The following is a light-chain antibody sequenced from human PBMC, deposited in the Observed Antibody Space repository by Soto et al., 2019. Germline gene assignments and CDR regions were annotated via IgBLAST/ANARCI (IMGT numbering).Light chain of an antibody. V-gene: IGKV3-20*01. CDR3: HQYGSSPLFS. CDR2: GAS. J-gene: IGKJ3*01. CDR1: QSVRSSY. Sequence: EIVLTQSPGTLSLSPGERATLSCRASQSVRSSYLAWYQQKPGQAPRLLIYGASSRATGIADRCSGSWFRTVFTLTISRLEHEYFAVYYCHQYGSSPLFSFGPGNKGDIK.